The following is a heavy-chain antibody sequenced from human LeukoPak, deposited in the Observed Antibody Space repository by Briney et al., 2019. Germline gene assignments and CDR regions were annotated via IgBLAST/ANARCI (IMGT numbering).Heavy chain of an antibody. CDR3: ARAKSDSTGWYYFDY. V-gene: IGHV4-59*01. CDR1: GGSISSYY. J-gene: IGHJ4*02. Sequence: SETLSLTCTVSGGSISSYYWSWIRQPPGKGLEWIGYIYYSGGTNYNPSLKSRVTISVDTSKNQFSLKVSSVTAADTAVYYCARAKSDSTGWYYFDYWGQGTLVTVLS. CDR2: IYYSGGT. D-gene: IGHD2-15*01.